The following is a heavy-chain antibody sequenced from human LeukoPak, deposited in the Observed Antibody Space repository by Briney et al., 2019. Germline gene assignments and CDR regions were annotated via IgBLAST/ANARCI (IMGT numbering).Heavy chain of an antibody. J-gene: IGHJ3*02. D-gene: IGHD6-19*01. CDR2: IIPIFGTA. CDR1: GGTFSSYA. V-gene: IGHV1-69*05. CDR3: ASGIAVAGTGGAFDI. Sequence: GASVKVSRKASGGTFSSYAISWVRQAPGQGLEWMGRIIPIFGTANYAQKFQGRVTITTDESTCTAYMELSSLRSEDTAVYHCASGIAVAGTGGAFDIWGQGTMVTVSS.